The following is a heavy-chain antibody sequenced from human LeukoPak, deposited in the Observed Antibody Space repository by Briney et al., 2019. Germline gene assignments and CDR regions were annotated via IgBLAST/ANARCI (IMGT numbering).Heavy chain of an antibody. CDR3: ARVRSSGSDAFDI. CDR1: GYSISSGYY. D-gene: IGHD6-19*01. CDR2: IYYSGST. J-gene: IGHJ3*02. Sequence: SETLSLTCTVSGYSISSGYYWGWIRQPPGKGLEWIGSIYYSGSTYYNPSLKSRVTISVDTSKNQFSLKLSSVTAADTAVYYCARVRSSGSDAFDIWGQGTMVTVSS. V-gene: IGHV4-38-2*02.